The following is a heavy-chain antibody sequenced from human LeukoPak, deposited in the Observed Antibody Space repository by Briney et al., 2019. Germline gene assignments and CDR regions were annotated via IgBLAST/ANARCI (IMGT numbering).Heavy chain of an antibody. V-gene: IGHV3-7*03. CDR3: ARDQYDTWSRRGNFDS. D-gene: IGHD3-3*01. CDR1: GFTFGKYW. CDR2: IKLDGSEK. Sequence: GGSLRLSCVASGFTFGKYWMSWVRQAPGKGLEWVANIKLDGSEKNYVDSVKGRFTVSRDNTKNSLYLQMNSLRAEDTAVFYCARDQYDTWSRRGNFDSWGQGTLVIVSS. J-gene: IGHJ4*02.